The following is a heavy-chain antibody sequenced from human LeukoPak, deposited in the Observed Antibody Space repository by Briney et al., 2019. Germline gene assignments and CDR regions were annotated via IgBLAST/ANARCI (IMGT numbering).Heavy chain of an antibody. D-gene: IGHD2-2*01. CDR2: ISYDGSNK. V-gene: IGHV3-30-3*01. J-gene: IGHJ4*01. Sequence: GRSLRLSCAASGFTFSSYAMHWVRQAPGKGLEWVAVISYDGSNKYYADSVKGRFTISRDNSKNTLYLQMNNLRAEDTAVYYCARDHGYCSSTSCYYFDYWGQGTLVTVSS. CDR1: GFTFSSYA. CDR3: ARDHGYCSSTSCYYFDY.